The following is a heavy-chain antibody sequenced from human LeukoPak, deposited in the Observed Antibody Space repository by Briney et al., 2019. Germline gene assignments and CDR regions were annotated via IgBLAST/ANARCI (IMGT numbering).Heavy chain of an antibody. CDR1: GGTFSSYT. V-gene: IGHV1-69*05. CDR2: IIPIFGTA. Sequence: SVKVSCKASGGTFSSYTISWVRQAPGQGLEWMGGIIPIFGTANYAQKFQGRVTITTDESTSTAYMELSSLRSEGTAVYYCARGEFYDSSGYGDASDIWGQGTMVTVSS. D-gene: IGHD3-22*01. J-gene: IGHJ3*02. CDR3: ARGEFYDSSGYGDASDI.